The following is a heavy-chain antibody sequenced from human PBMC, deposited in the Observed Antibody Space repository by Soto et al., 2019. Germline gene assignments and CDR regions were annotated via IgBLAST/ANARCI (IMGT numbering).Heavy chain of an antibody. V-gene: IGHV4-34*01. CDR2: INHSGST. CDR1: GGSFSGYY. Sequence: SETLSLTCAVYGGSFSGYYWSWIRQPPGKGLEWIGEINHSGSTNYNPSLKSRVTISVDTSKNQFSLKLSSVTAADTAVYYCARYYYDSSGLHYWGQATLVTVS. CDR3: ARYYYDSSGLHY. D-gene: IGHD3-22*01. J-gene: IGHJ4*02.